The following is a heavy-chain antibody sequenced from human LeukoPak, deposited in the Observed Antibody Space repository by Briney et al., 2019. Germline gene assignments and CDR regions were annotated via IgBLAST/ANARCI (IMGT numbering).Heavy chain of an antibody. CDR1: GGSFSGYY. V-gene: IGHV4-34*01. D-gene: IGHD1-26*01. Sequence: PSETLSLTCAVYGGSFSGYYWSWIRQPPGKGLEWIGEINHSGSTNYNPSLKSRVTISVDTSKNQFSLKLSSVTAADTAVYYCARDSPSGSYFDYWGQGTPVTVSS. CDR3: ARDSPSGSYFDY. J-gene: IGHJ4*02. CDR2: INHSGST.